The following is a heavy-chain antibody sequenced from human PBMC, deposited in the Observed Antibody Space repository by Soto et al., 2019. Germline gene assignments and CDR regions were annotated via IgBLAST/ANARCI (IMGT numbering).Heavy chain of an antibody. CDR3: ARIGRLRCFDP. J-gene: IGHJ5*02. CDR1: GYTFTSYG. V-gene: IGHV1-18*01. D-gene: IGHD3-3*01. Sequence: GASVKFSCKASGYTFTSYGISWVRQAPGQVLEWMVWITPFNDKTNYXXEFQGRIXXTADASTNTAXMELKXRRYDDTAVYYCARIGRLRCFDPWCQGTQVTVSS. CDR2: ITPFNDKT.